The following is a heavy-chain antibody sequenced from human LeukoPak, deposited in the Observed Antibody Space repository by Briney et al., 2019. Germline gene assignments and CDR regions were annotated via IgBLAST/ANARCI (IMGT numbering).Heavy chain of an antibody. D-gene: IGHD2-2*01. V-gene: IGHV3-21*01. J-gene: IGHJ4*02. CDR3: ARVISYCSSTSCYHCDY. CDR2: ISSSSYI. Sequence: GGSLRLSCAASGFTFSSYSMNWVRQAPGKGLEWVSSISSSSYIYYADSVKGRFTISRDNAKNSLYLQMNSLRAEDTAVYYCARVISYCSSTSCYHCDYWGQGTLVTVSS. CDR1: GFTFSSYS.